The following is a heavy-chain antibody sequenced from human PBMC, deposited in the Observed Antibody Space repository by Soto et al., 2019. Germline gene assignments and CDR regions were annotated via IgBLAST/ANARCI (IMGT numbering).Heavy chain of an antibody. V-gene: IGHV2-26*01. CDR3: ARILKVRTPNYFDY. J-gene: IGHJ4*02. CDR1: GFSLSNVRMG. Sequence: QVTLKESGPVLVKPTETLTLTCTVSGFSLSNVRMGVSWIRQPPGKALEWLAHIFSNDEKSYSTSLKSRLTIPKDTSKSQVVLTMTNMDPVDTATYYCARILKVRTPNYFDYWGQGTLVTVSS. D-gene: IGHD2-2*01. CDR2: IFSNDEK.